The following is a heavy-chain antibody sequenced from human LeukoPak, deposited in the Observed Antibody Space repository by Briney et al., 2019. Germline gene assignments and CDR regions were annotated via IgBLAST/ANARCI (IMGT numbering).Heavy chain of an antibody. CDR1: GFTFSSYA. CDR2: ISGSGGST. CDR3: ASAYYYDSSGY. V-gene: IGHV3-23*01. Sequence: PGGSLRLSCAASGFTFSSYAMSWVRQAPGKGLEWVSAISGSGGSTYYADSVKGRFTISRDNAKNSLYLQMNSLRAEDTAVYYCASAYYYDSSGYWGQGTLVTVSS. D-gene: IGHD3-22*01. J-gene: IGHJ4*02.